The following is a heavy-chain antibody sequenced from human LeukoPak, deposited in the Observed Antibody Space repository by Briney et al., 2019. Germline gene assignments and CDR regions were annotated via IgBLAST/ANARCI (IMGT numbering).Heavy chain of an antibody. J-gene: IGHJ4*02. CDR3: ARIHRYCSGGACYVLDN. V-gene: IGHV4-59*02. Sequence: SETLSLTCVVSGGSVSGYYWGWIRQPPGRGLEWIGYVYYSGSTNYNPSFKSRITISVDTSMNQFSLQLSSVTAADTAVYYCARIHRYCSGGACYVLDNWGQGTLVAVSS. CDR2: VYYSGST. CDR1: GGSVSGYY. D-gene: IGHD2-15*01.